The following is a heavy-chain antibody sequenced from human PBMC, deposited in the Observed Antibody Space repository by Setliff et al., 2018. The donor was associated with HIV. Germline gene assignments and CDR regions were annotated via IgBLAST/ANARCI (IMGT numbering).Heavy chain of an antibody. CDR1: GGTSNKYA. J-gene: IGHJ3*02. CDR2: FIPVLDIT. CDR3: AGPRGDEAFDI. D-gene: IGHD3-10*01. V-gene: IGHV1-69*10. Sequence: GASVMVSCKASGGTSNKYAINWVRQAPGQGLEWMGQFIPVLDITNYAQKFQGRVTITADASSSTMYMELSGLRSGDTAVYYCAGPRGDEAFDIWGQGTMVTVSS.